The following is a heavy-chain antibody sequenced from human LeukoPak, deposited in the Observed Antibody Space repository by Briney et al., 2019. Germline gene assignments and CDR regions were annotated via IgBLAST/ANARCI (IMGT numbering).Heavy chain of an antibody. CDR2: IKQDGSEK. CDR1: GFTFSSYW. D-gene: IGHD3-22*01. V-gene: IGHV3-7*01. J-gene: IGHJ4*02. Sequence: PGGSLRLSCAASGFTFSSYWMSWVRQAPGKGLEWVANIKQDGSEKYYVDSVKGRFTISRDNAKNSLYLQVNSLRAEDTAVYYCARSPAPNYYDWARWAYYFDYWGQGTLVTVSS. CDR3: ARSPAPNYYDWARWAYYFDY.